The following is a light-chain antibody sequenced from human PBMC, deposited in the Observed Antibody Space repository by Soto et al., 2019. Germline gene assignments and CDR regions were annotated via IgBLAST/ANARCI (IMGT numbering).Light chain of an antibody. V-gene: IGKV3-20*01. J-gene: IGKJ1*01. CDR1: QSVSSSY. Sequence: EIVLTQSPSTLTLSPGERSTLSCKVSQSVSSSYLSCYQQKPGQAPSLLIYGASSRATGIPDRFSGSGSGTDFTLTISRLEPEDFAVYYCQQYGSSSWTFGQGTKVDIK. CDR3: QQYGSSSWT. CDR2: GAS.